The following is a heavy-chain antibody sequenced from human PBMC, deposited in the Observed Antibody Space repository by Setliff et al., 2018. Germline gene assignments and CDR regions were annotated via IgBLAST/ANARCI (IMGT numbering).Heavy chain of an antibody. CDR2: TIPMFGTT. CDR1: GGTFSSYG. Sequence: SVKVSCKASGGTFSSYGISWVRQAPGQGLEWLGGTIPMFGTTDYARKFQGRVTIITDDSTSKAYMQLSSLGSEDTAVYYCVREGVDSRSSTDYRFYMDVWGKGTTVTVS. CDR3: VREGVDSRSSTDYRFYMDV. V-gene: IGHV1-69*05. J-gene: IGHJ6*03. D-gene: IGHD3-22*01.